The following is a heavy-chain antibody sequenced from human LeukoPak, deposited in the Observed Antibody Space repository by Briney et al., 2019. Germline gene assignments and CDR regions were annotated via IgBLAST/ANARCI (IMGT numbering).Heavy chain of an antibody. D-gene: IGHD4-11*01. Sequence: GGSLRLSCAASGFTFSSYWMSWVRQAPGKGLEWVANIKQDGSEKYYVDSVKGRFTISRDNAKNSLYLQMNSLRVEDTAIYYCARGRGPTTVTSILDFWGQGSLVTVSS. CDR3: ARGRGPTTVTSILDF. J-gene: IGHJ4*02. V-gene: IGHV3-7*01. CDR2: IKQDGSEK. CDR1: GFTFSSYW.